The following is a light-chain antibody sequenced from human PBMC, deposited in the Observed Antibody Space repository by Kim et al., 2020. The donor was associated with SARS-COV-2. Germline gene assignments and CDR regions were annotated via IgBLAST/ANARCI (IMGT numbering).Light chain of an antibody. J-gene: IGKJ1*01. Sequence: RATISCKSSQSLLNTYNNKTYLAWYQQRPGQPPKLLIYWASTRESGVPDRFSGSGSETDFTLTINSLQSEDVAVYFCQQFYITWTFGQGTKVDIK. CDR2: WAS. V-gene: IGKV4-1*01. CDR3: QQFYITWT. CDR1: QSLLNTYNNKTY.